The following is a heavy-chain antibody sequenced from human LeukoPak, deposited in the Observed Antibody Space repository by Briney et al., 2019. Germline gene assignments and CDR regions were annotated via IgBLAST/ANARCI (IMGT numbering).Heavy chain of an antibody. J-gene: IGHJ4*02. D-gene: IGHD5-24*01. V-gene: IGHV3-43*01. CDR1: GFNFDDYT. CDR2: VAWDGGGT. CDR3: VRGHGYNLEDYFDN. Sequence: PGGSLRLSCAASGFNFDDYTMHWVRQAPGKGLEWVSLVAWDGGGTFFADSVKGRFTVSRDNSKNSLSLYMNSLTTEDTALYYCVRGHGYNLEDYFDNWGQGTLVTVS.